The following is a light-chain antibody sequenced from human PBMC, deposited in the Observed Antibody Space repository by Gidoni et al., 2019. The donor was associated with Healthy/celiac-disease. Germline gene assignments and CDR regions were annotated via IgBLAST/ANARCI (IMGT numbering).Light chain of an antibody. CDR3: QQYDNLPT. J-gene: IGKJ5*01. Sequence: DIHMPQSPSSLSASVGDRVTITCQASQDINNYLNWYHQKPGKAPKLLIYDASNMETGVPSRFSGSGSGTDFTFTISSLQPEDIATYYCQQYDNLPTFGQGTRLEIK. CDR1: QDINNY. V-gene: IGKV1-33*01. CDR2: DAS.